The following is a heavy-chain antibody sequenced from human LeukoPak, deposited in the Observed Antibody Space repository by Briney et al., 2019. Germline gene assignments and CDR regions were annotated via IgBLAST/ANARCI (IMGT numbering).Heavy chain of an antibody. Sequence: GGSLRLSCAASGFTFDDYAMHWVRQAPGKGLEWVSGISWNSGSIGYADSVKGRFTISRDNAKNSLYLQMNGLRAEDTALYYCAKARYCSSTSCTRSFDYWGQGTLVTVSS. J-gene: IGHJ4*02. CDR2: ISWNSGSI. D-gene: IGHD2-2*01. CDR1: GFTFDDYA. V-gene: IGHV3-9*01. CDR3: AKARYCSSTSCTRSFDY.